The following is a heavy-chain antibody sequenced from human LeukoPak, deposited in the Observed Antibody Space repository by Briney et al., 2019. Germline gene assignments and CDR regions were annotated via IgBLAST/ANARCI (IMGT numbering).Heavy chain of an antibody. CDR2: INPNSGGT. CDR1: GYTFTGYY. CDR3: ARVYCSSTSCSRPQQIFDY. D-gene: IGHD2-2*01. Sequence: GASVKVSCKASGYTFTGYYMHWVRQAPGQGLEWMGWINPNSGGTNYAQKFQGRVTMTRDTSISTAYMELSRLRSDDTAVYYCARVYCSSTSCSRPQQIFDYWGQGTLVTVFS. V-gene: IGHV1-2*02. J-gene: IGHJ4*02.